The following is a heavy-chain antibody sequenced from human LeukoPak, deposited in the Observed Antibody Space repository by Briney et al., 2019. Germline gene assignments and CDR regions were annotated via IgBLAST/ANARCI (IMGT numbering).Heavy chain of an antibody. CDR1: GCTLTELS. Sequence: ASVKVSCKVSGCTLTELSMHWVRQAPGKGLEWMGGFDPEDGETIYAQKFQGRVTITEDTSTDTAYMELSSLRSEDTAVYYCATALANRGNHPWGQRTLATVYS. CDR3: ATALANRGNHP. V-gene: IGHV1-24*01. D-gene: IGHD4-23*01. CDR2: FDPEDGET. J-gene: IGHJ5*02.